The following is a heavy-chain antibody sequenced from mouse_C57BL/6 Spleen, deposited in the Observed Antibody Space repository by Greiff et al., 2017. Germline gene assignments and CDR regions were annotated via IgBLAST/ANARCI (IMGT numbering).Heavy chain of an antibody. Sequence: VKLMESGPGLVQPSQSLSITCTVSGFSLTSYGVHWVRQSPGKGLAWLGVIWSGGSTDYNAAFISRLSISKDNSKSQVFFKMNSLQADDTAIYYCAREGGNFYYFDYWGQGTTLTVSS. CDR2: IWSGGST. CDR1: GFSLTSYG. V-gene: IGHV2-2*01. D-gene: IGHD2-1*01. J-gene: IGHJ2*01. CDR3: AREGGNFYYFDY.